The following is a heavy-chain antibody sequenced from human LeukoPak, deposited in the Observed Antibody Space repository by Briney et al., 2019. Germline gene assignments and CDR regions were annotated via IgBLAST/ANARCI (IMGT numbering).Heavy chain of an antibody. D-gene: IGHD2-21*02. CDR2: SGST. J-gene: IGHJ5*02. V-gene: IGHV4-34*01. Sequence: SGSTNYNPSLKSRVTISVDPSKNQFSLKLSSVAAADTAVYYCARGPPPTYCGGDCYSSDEPWGQGTLVTVSS. CDR3: ARGPPPTYCGGDCYSSDEP.